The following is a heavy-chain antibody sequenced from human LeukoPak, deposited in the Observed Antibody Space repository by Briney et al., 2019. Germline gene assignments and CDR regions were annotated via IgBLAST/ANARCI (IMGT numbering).Heavy chain of an antibody. J-gene: IGHJ5*02. CDR1: GGSITGGFYY. Sequence: SETLSLTCAVSGGSITGGFYYWNWIRQPAGKGLEWIGRIYTSESTYYNPSLKSRVTISLDTSKNQFSLRLSSVTAADTAIYYCARGDWQYTNNWSNWFDPWGQGTLVTVSS. D-gene: IGHD1-1*01. CDR3: ARGDWQYTNNWSNWFDP. CDR2: IYTSEST. V-gene: IGHV4-61*02.